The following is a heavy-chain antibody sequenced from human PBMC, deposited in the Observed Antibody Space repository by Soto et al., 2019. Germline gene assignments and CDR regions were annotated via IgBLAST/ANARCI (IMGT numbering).Heavy chain of an antibody. CDR1: GFSFSTYA. V-gene: IGHV3-30*18. Sequence: GGSLRLSCAASGFSFSTYAMHWVRQAPGKGLEWVAVMAYDGSNQYYPDSVKGRFSISRDNSKNTLYLQMNSLRTEDTAMCCCGKYYLGSGYDYNGLDSWGRGTLVNVSS. CDR2: MAYDGSNQ. D-gene: IGHD3-10*02. J-gene: IGHJ4*02. CDR3: GKYYLGSGYDYNGLDS.